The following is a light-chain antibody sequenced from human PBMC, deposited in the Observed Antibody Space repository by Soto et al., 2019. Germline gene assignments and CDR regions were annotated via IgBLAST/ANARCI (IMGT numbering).Light chain of an antibody. Sequence: QSALTQPASVSGSPGQSIAISCTGTSSDVGGYDRVSWYQQHPDKAPTLMIYEVNKRPSGVSSRFSGSKSGTTASLTISGLQAEDEADYYCCSSVGSPNGVFGGGTKLTVL. CDR3: CSSVGSPNGV. J-gene: IGLJ3*02. CDR1: SSDVGGYDR. V-gene: IGLV2-23*02. CDR2: EVN.